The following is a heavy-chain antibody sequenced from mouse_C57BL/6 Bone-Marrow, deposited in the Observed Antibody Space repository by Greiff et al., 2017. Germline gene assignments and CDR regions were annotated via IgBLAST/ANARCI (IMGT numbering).Heavy chain of an antibody. D-gene: IGHD2-1*01. CDR3: ARGGNYGGYYFDY. J-gene: IGHJ2*01. CDR1: GYTFTTYP. CDR2: FPPYNDDT. Sequence: QVQLKESGAELVKPGASVKISCKASGYTFTTYPLEWMKQNHGKSLEWIGNFPPYNDDTKYNEKFKGKATLTVEKSSSTVYLELSRLTSDDSAVYCCARGGNYGGYYFDYWGQGTTLTVSS. V-gene: IGHV1-47*01.